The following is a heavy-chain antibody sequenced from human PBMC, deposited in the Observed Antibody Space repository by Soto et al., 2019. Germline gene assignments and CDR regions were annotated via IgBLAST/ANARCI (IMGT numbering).Heavy chain of an antibody. J-gene: IGHJ3*02. CDR3: ARDYGDYGRHDAFDI. D-gene: IGHD4-17*01. CDR2: IYSGGST. CDR1: GFTVSSNY. V-gene: IGHV3-53*01. Sequence: PGGSLRLSCAASGFTVSSNYMSWVRQAPGKGLEWVSVIYSGGSTYYADSAKGRFTISRDNSKNTLYLQMNSLRAEDTAVYYCARDYGDYGRHDAFDIWGQGTMVTVSS.